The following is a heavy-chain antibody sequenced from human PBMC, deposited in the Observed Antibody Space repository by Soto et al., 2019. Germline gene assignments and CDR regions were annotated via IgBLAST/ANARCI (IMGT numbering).Heavy chain of an antibody. CDR3: ARDRSGTTQLDYYYYYMDV. J-gene: IGHJ6*03. CDR1: GGSISSSSYY. D-gene: IGHD1-1*01. V-gene: IGHV4-39*07. Sequence: SETLSLTCTVSGGSISSSSYYWGWIRQPPGKGLEWIGNIYYSGSTNYNPSLKSRVTISVDTSKNQFSLKLSSVTAADTAVYYCARDRSGTTQLDYYYYYMDVWGKGTTVTVSS. CDR2: IYYSGST.